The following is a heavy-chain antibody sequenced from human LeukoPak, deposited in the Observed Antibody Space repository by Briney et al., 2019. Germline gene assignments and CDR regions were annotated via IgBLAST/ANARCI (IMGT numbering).Heavy chain of an antibody. J-gene: IGHJ4*02. V-gene: IGHV3-7*03. Sequence: QSGGSLRLSCAASGFTFRNYVIHWVRQAPGKGLEWVAIISHDGSEKSYVDSVKGRFTISRDNAKNSLYLQMNSLRAEDTAVYYCARDHWRRLDYWGQGTLVTVSS. CDR2: ISHDGSEK. CDR1: GFTFRNYV. D-gene: IGHD3-3*01. CDR3: ARDHWRRLDY.